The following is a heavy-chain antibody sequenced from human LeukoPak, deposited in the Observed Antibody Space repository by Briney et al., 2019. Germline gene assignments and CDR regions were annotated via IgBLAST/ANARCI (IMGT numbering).Heavy chain of an antibody. CDR3: ARDQFAVGLVATIWNLIDY. Sequence: GASVNVSCKASGYTYTGYYMHWVRQAPAQGLEWMGCINPNCGGTNYAQNFQGRLTMTRDTSISTAYMELSRLRSDDTAVYYCARDQFAVGLVATIWNLIDYWGQGTLVTVSS. CDR2: INPNCGGT. CDR1: GYTYTGYY. J-gene: IGHJ4*02. D-gene: IGHD5-12*01. V-gene: IGHV1-2*02.